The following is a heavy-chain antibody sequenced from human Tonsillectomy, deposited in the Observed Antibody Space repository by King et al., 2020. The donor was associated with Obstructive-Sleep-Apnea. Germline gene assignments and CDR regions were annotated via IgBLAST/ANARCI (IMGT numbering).Heavy chain of an antibody. CDR2: IRVSGGSR. D-gene: IGHD3-10*01. V-gene: IGHV3-23*04. Sequence: VQLVESGGGLVRPGGSLRLSCAASGVTFSSYAMTWVRQAPGKGLDGVSAIRVSGGSRYCADSVKGRFTISRDNSKNTMYLQMHSLRAEDTAVYYCAKLLWFGELFGKYGMDVWGQGTTVTVSS. CDR1: GVTFSSYA. CDR3: AKLLWFGELFGKYGMDV. J-gene: IGHJ6*02.